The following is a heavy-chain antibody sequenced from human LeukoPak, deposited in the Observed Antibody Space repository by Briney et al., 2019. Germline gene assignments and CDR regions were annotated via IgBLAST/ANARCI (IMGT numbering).Heavy chain of an antibody. CDR3: AGGYSSSWYYFDY. CDR2: IYYSGST. V-gene: IGHV4-59*01. D-gene: IGHD6-13*01. J-gene: IGHJ4*02. Sequence: SETLSLTCTVSGGSISSYYWSWIRQPPGKGLEWIGYIYYSGSTNYNPSLKSRVTILVDTSKNQFSLKLSSVTAADTAVYYCAGGYSSSWYYFDYWGQGTLVTVSS. CDR1: GGSISSYY.